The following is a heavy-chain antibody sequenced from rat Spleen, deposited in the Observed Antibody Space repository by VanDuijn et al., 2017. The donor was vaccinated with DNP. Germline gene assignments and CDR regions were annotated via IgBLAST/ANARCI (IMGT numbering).Heavy chain of an antibody. D-gene: IGHD1-12*02. Sequence: EVQLVESGGGLVQPGRSLKLSCVASGFSFRDYDMAWVRQAPSKGLEWVACMSPTTRSSYYRDSVRGRFTVSRDDSTSTLYLQMNSLRSEDMATYYCARVGDLHDGGDGDVLDAWGQGTSVTVSS. V-gene: IGHV5-22*01. CDR3: ARVGDLHDGGDGDVLDA. J-gene: IGHJ4*01. CDR2: MSPTTRSS. CDR1: GFSFRDYD.